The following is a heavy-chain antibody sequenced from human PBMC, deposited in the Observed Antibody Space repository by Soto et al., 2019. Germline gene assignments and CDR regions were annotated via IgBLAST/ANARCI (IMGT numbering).Heavy chain of an antibody. V-gene: IGHV2-70*01. D-gene: IGHD6-13*01. Sequence: QSGPTLVNPTQTLTLTCTFSGFSLSTSGMCVSWIRQPPGKALEWLALIDWDDDKYYSTSLKTRFTISKDTSKNQVVLTMTNMDPVDTATYYCARTAFAGSSSWYKRGYYYGMDVWGQGTTVTVS. CDR1: GFSLSTSGMC. CDR2: IDWDDDK. CDR3: ARTAFAGSSSWYKRGYYYGMDV. J-gene: IGHJ6*02.